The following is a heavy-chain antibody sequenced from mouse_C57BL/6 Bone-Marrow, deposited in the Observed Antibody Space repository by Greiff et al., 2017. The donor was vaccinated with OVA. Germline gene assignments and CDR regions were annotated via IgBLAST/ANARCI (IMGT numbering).Heavy chain of an antibody. D-gene: IGHD1-1*01. Sequence: VQLQQPGAELVKPGASVKVSCKASGYTFTSYWMHWVKQRPGQGLEWIGRIHPSDSDTNYNQKFKGKATLTVDKSSSTAYMQLSSLTSEDSAVYYCAIERIWDTTGRGAMDYWGQGTSVTVSS. CDR3: AIERIWDTTGRGAMDY. CDR2: IHPSDSDT. J-gene: IGHJ4*01. V-gene: IGHV1-74*01. CDR1: GYTFTSYW.